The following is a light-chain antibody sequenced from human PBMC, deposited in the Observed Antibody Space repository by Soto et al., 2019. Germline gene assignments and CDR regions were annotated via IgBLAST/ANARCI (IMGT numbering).Light chain of an antibody. Sequence: QSVLTQPPSASGTPGQRVTISCSGSVSSIGTNTVNWYRQLPGTAPKLLIYGNNQRPSGVPDRFSGSKSGTSASLGISGLQSEDEADYYCAASDGSLNNVLFGGGTKVTVL. CDR1: VSSIGTNT. J-gene: IGLJ2*01. CDR2: GNN. CDR3: AASDGSLNNVL. V-gene: IGLV1-44*01.